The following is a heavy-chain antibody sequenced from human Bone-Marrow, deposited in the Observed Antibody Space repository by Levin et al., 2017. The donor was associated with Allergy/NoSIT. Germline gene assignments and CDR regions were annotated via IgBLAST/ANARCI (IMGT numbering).Heavy chain of an antibody. CDR2: IYYSGST. D-gene: IGHD3-16*01. CDR3: ASRRLGNWYFDL. CDR1: GGSISSYY. Sequence: PSETLSLTCTVSGGSISSYYWSWIRQPPGKGLEWIGYIYYSGSTTYNPSLKSRVTISVDTSKNQFSLKLSSVTAADTAVYYCASRRLGNWYFDLWGRGTLVTVSS. J-gene: IGHJ2*01. V-gene: IGHV4-59*01.